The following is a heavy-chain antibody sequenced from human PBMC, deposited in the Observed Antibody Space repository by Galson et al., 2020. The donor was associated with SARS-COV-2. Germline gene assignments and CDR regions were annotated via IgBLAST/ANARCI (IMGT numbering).Heavy chain of an antibody. Sequence: SETLSLTCAVSGYSISSGYYWGWIRQPPGKGLEWIGSIYHSGSTYYNPSLKSRVTISVDTSKNQFSLKLSSVTAADTAVYYCASQYYYDSSGYYYEILGWFDPWGQGTLVTVSS. J-gene: IGHJ5*02. CDR3: ASQYYYDSSGYYYEILGWFDP. CDR1: GYSISSGYY. V-gene: IGHV4-38-2*01. CDR2: IYHSGST. D-gene: IGHD3-22*01.